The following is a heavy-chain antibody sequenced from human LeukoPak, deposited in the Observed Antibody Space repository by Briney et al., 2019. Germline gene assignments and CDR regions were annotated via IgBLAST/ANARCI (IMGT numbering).Heavy chain of an antibody. CDR1: GFTFSNYA. D-gene: IGHD3-22*01. Sequence: GGSLRLSCAASGFTFSNYAMTWVRQAPGKGLEWVSSISGSDGSTYYADSVKGRFTISRDNSKNTLYLQMNSLRAEDTAVYYCAKGRYYYDSSGLFDYWGQGTLVTVSS. CDR2: ISGSDGST. J-gene: IGHJ4*02. V-gene: IGHV3-23*01. CDR3: AKGRYYYDSSGLFDY.